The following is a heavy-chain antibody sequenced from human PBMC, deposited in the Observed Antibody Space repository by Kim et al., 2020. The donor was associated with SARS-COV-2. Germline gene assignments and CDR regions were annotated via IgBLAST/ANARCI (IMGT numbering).Heavy chain of an antibody. CDR2: IWYDGSNK. V-gene: IGHV3-33*01. CDR1: GFTFSNYG. D-gene: IGHD3-10*01. CDR3: ARELETVRGVIPYGMDV. Sequence: GGSLRLSCAASGFTFSNYGMHWVRQAPGKGLEWVAVIWYDGSNKYYADSVKGLFTIPRDNSKNTLYLQMNSLRAEDTAVYYCARELETVRGVIPYGMDVWGPGTTFTFSS. J-gene: IGHJ6*02.